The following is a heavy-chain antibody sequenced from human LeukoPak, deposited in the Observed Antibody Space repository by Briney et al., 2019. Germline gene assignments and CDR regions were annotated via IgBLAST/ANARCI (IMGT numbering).Heavy chain of an antibody. V-gene: IGHV4-61*02. J-gene: IGHJ4*02. Sequence: PSQTLSLTCTVSGGSISSGPYYWNWIRQPAGKGLEWIGRIYTSGSTNYNPSLKSRVTISVDTSKNQFSLKLSSVTATDTAVYYCARGDGWYFYWGQGTLVTVSS. D-gene: IGHD6-19*01. CDR3: ARGDGWYFY. CDR2: IYTSGST. CDR1: GGSISSGPYY.